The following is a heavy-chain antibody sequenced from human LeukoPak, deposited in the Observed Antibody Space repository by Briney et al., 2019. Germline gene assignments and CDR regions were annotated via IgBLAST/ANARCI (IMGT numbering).Heavy chain of an antibody. CDR2: ISGSGGST. Sequence: GGSLRLSCAASGFTFSSYAMSWVRQAPGKGLEWVSAISGSGGSTYYADSVKGRFTISRDNSKNTLYLQMNSLRAEDTAVYYCAKPGGDVVVTAINHYGMDVWGQGTTVTVSS. CDR1: GFTFSSYA. J-gene: IGHJ6*02. CDR3: AKPGGDVVVTAINHYGMDV. D-gene: IGHD2-21*02. V-gene: IGHV3-23*01.